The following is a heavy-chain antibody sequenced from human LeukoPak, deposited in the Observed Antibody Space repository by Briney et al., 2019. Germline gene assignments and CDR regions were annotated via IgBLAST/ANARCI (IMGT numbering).Heavy chain of an antibody. CDR2: INSDGSST. CDR3: ARVVVPAAIDWFDP. D-gene: IGHD2-2*01. CDR1: GFTFSSYW. J-gene: IGHJ5*02. Sequence: PGGSLRLSCAASGFTFSSYWMYWVRQAPGKGLVWVSRINSDGSSTSYADSVKGRFTISRDNAKNTLYLQMNSLRAEDTAVYYCARVVVPAAIDWFDPWGQGTLVTVSS. V-gene: IGHV3-74*01.